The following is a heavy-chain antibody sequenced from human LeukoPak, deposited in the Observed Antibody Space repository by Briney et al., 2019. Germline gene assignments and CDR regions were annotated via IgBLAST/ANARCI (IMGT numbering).Heavy chain of an antibody. J-gene: IGHJ4*02. Sequence: GGSLRLSCAASGFTVSGNYMNWVRQAPGKGLEWVSVIYSGGTTYYADSVKGRFTISRDNSKNTLYLQLNSLRVEDTAVYYCARGGKDGYHHEYWGQGTLVTVSS. CDR2: IYSGGTT. V-gene: IGHV3-66*01. CDR3: ARGGKDGYHHEY. CDR1: GFTVSGNY. D-gene: IGHD5-24*01.